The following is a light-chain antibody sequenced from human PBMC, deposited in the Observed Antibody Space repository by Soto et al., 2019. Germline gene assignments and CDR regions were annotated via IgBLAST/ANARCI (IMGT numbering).Light chain of an antibody. CDR1: SSDVGGYNY. J-gene: IGLJ1*01. V-gene: IGLV2-11*01. CDR2: DVD. CDR3: CSYAGSYPFV. Sequence: LTQPRSVSGSPGQSVTISCTGTSSDVGGYNYVSWYQHHPGKAPKLMIYDVDKRPSGVPGRFSGSKSGNTASLTISGLQAEDEADYYCCSYAGSYPFVFGTGTKVTVL.